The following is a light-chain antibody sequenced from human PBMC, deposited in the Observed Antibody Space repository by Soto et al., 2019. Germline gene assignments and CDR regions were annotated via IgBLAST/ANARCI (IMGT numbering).Light chain of an antibody. V-gene: IGKV1-39*01. CDR1: QSISNY. CDR3: QQSYSTPFT. J-gene: IGKJ2*01. CDR2: AAS. Sequence: MTQSPLSLSASVGDRVTITCRASQSISNYLNWHQQKPGEAPKHLVYAASSLQSGVPSRFSGSGSGTDFTLTISSLQPEDFATYYCQQSYSTPFTFGLGTKLEIK.